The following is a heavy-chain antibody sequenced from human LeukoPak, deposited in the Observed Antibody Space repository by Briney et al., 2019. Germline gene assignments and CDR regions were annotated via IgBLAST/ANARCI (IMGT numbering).Heavy chain of an antibody. J-gene: IGHJ6*02. V-gene: IGHV3-33*01. D-gene: IGHD3-3*01. CDR3: ARSYDFWSGSSMDV. CDR1: GFTFSSYG. CDR2: IWYDGSNK. Sequence: GGSLRLSCAASGFTFSSYGMHWVRQAPGKGLEWVAVIWYDGSNKYYADSVKGRFTISRDNSKNTLYLQMNSLRAEDTAVYYCARSYDFWSGSSMDVWAKGPRSPSP.